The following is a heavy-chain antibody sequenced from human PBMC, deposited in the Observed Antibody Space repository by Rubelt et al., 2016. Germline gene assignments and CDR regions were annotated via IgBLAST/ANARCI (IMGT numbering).Heavy chain of an antibody. CDR1: GFTFSSYG. CDR3: ANGGSGWYYGMDV. D-gene: IGHD6-19*01. J-gene: IGHJ6*02. V-gene: IGHV3-30*18. Sequence: QVQLVESGGGVVQPGRSLRLSCAASGFTFSSYGMHWVRQAPGKGLEWVAVISYDGSNKYYADSVKGRFTISRDNSKNTLYMQMNSLRAEDTAVYYCANGGSGWYYGMDVWGQGTTVTVSS. CDR2: ISYDGSNK.